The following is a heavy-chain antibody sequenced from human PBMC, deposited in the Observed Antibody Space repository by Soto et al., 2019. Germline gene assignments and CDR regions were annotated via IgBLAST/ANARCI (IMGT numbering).Heavy chain of an antibody. CDR3: AMDPSEGRVGNWFES. J-gene: IGHJ5*01. V-gene: IGHV3-21*02. CDR1: GFTFSRYG. CDR2: ISSSTSNV. Sequence: EVQLVESGGGLVKPGGSLSLSCAASGFTFSRYGMNWLRQAPGQGLEWVASISSSTSNVYYADSVKVRFSTCRDNPNKMLYLEMYGLRTEDAAVYYYAMDPSEGRVGNWFESWGQGTLVTVSS. D-gene: IGHD2-2*01.